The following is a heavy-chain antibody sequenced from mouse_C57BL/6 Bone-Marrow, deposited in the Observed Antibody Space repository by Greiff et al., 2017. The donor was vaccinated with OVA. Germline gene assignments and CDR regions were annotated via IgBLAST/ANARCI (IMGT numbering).Heavy chain of an antibody. J-gene: IGHJ4*01. Sequence: EVMLVESGGGLVKPGGSLKLSCAASGFTFSDYGMHWVRQAPEQGLEWVAYISSGSSTIYYADTVKGRFTISRDNAKNTLFLQMTSLRSEDTAMYYCARGDPYYAMDYWGQGTSVTVSS. CDR2: ISSGSSTI. CDR1: GFTFSDYG. CDR3: ARGDPYYAMDY. V-gene: IGHV5-17*01. D-gene: IGHD3-3*01.